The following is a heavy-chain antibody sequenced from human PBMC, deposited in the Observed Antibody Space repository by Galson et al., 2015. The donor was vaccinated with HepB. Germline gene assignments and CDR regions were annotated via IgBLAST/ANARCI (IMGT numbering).Heavy chain of an antibody. V-gene: IGHV3-48*03. CDR3: ARAFVGAIGDY. Sequence: SLRLSCAASGFTFSSYEMNWVRQAPGKGLEWVSYISSSGSTIYYADSVKGRFTISRDNAKNSLYLQMNSLRAEDTAVYYCARAFVGAIGDYWGQGTLVTVSS. CDR1: GFTFSSYE. D-gene: IGHD1-26*01. CDR2: ISSSGSTI. J-gene: IGHJ4*02.